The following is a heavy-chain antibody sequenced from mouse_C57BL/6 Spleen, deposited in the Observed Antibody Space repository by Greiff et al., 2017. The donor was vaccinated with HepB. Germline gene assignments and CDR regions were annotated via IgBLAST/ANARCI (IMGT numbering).Heavy chain of an antibody. J-gene: IGHJ4*01. CDR2: IYPSDSET. V-gene: IGHV1-61*01. Sequence: VQLQQPGAELVRPGSSVKLSCKASGYTFTSYWMDWVKQRPGQGLEWIGNIYPSDSETHYNQKFKDKATLTVDKSSSTAYMQLSSPTSEDSAVYYCASNYDAMDYWGQGTSVTVSS. CDR3: ASNYDAMDY. CDR1: GYTFTSYW.